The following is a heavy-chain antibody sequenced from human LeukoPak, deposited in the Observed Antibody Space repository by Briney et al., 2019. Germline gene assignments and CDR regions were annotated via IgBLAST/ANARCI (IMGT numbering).Heavy chain of an antibody. CDR1: GFTFSSYS. CDR2: ISSSSSYI. J-gene: IGHJ4*02. CDR3: AREDRRDPFFDY. Sequence: GRSLRLSCAASGFTFSSYSMNWVRQSPGKGLEWVSSISSSSSYIYYADSVNGRFTISRDNAKNCLYLQMNSLRAEDTAVYYCAREDRRDPFFDYWGQGTLVTVSS. D-gene: IGHD5-24*01. V-gene: IGHV3-21*01.